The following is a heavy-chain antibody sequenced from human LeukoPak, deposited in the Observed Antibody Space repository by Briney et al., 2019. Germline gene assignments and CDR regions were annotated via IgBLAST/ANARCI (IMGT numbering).Heavy chain of an antibody. J-gene: IGHJ5*02. CDR3: ARDHSSSWYPVYSWIWFDP. D-gene: IGHD6-13*01. CDR2: ISAYNGNT. Sequence: ASVKVSCKASGYTFTSYGISWVRQAPGQGLEWMGWISAYNGNTNYAQKLQGRVTLTTDTSTSTAYMELRSLRSDDTAVYYCARDHSSSWYPVYSWIWFDPWGQGTLVTVSS. V-gene: IGHV1-18*01. CDR1: GYTFTSYG.